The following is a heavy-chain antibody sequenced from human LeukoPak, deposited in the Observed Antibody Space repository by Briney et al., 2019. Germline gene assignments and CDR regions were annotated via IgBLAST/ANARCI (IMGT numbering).Heavy chain of an antibody. CDR2: IIPMLGIP. D-gene: IGHD3-16*02. Sequence: SVKVSCKASGDTFSSYAISWVRQAPGQGLEWMGRIIPMLGIPSYAQKFQGRVTITAGKSTSTAYMELRSLRSEDTAVYYCARGIDGYPDYWGQGTLVTVSS. CDR3: ARGIDGYPDY. V-gene: IGHV1-69*04. J-gene: IGHJ4*02. CDR1: GDTFSSYA.